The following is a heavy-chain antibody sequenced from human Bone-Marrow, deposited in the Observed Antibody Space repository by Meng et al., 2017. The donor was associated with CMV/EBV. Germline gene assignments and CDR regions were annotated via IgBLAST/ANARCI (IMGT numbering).Heavy chain of an antibody. CDR3: ARIGVGTASSYYYGLDV. CDR2: IKQGGSQK. D-gene: IGHD3-3*01. Sequence: ESLKISCTASGFTFGTYWMSWVRQAPGKGLEWVANIKQGGSQKYYADSAKGRFTISRDNAKNSLYLPMNSLRVEDTAVYYCARIGVGTASSYYYGLDVWGQGTTVTVSS. CDR1: GFTFGTYW. J-gene: IGHJ6*02. V-gene: IGHV3-7*01.